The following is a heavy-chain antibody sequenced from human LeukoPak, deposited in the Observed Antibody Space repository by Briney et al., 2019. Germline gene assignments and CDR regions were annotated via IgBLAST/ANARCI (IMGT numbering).Heavy chain of an antibody. CDR2: INPSGGST. CDR1: GYTFTSYY. V-gene: IGHV1-46*01. D-gene: IGHD5-12*01. Sequence: ASVKVSCKASGYTFTSYYMHWVRQAPGQGLEWMGIINPSGGSTSHAQKFQGRVTMTRDMSTSTVYMELSSLRSEDTAVYYCARGVAMRGYSGYDLDYWGQGTLVTVSS. CDR3: ARGVAMRGYSGYDLDY. J-gene: IGHJ4*02.